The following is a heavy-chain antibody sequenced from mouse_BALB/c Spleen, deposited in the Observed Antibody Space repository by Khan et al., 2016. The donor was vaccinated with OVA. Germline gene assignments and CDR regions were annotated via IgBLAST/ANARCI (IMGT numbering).Heavy chain of an antibody. J-gene: IGHJ3*01. V-gene: IGHV1S135*01. CDR2: IDSFSGGT. CDR1: GYSFTSYY. Sequence: VQLKQSGPELMKPGASVKISCKASGYSFTSYYIHWVMQSHGKSLEWIGYIDSFSGGTTYHKNFKGKATLSVDKSSSTAYIHLSNLTSEDSAVYYCTRHGYVAWFTYWGQGTLVTVSA. CDR3: TRHGYVAWFTY. D-gene: IGHD2-2*01.